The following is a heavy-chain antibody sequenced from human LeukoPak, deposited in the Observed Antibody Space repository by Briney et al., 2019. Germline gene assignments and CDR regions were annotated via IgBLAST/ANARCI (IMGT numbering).Heavy chain of an antibody. CDR1: GFTFSDYY. CDR2: ISSSGSNI. CDR3: ARVRGARVYDY. V-gene: IGHV3-11*01. Sequence: GGSLRLSCAASGFTFSDYYMSWVRQAPGKGLEWVSYISSSGSNIYYADSVKGRFTISRDNAKNSLFLQMNSLRAEDTAVYYCARVRGARVYDYWGQGILVTVSS. J-gene: IGHJ4*02. D-gene: IGHD1-26*01.